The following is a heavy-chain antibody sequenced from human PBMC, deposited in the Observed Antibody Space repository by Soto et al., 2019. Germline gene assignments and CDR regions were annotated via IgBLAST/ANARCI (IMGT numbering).Heavy chain of an antibody. J-gene: IGHJ5*02. D-gene: IGHD6-13*01. V-gene: IGHV3-15*07. Sequence: EVQLVESGGGLVKPGGSLRLSCAASGFTFSNAWMNWVRQAPGKGLEWVGRIKSKTDGGTTDYAAPVKGRFTISRDDSKNTLYLQMNSLKTEDTAVYYCTTVSGGQLVGNWFDPWGPGTLVTVSS. CDR3: TTVSGGQLVGNWFDP. CDR1: GFTFSNAW. CDR2: IKSKTDGGTT.